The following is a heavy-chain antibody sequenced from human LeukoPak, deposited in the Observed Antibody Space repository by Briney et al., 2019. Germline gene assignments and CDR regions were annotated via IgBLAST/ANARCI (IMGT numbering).Heavy chain of an antibody. Sequence: GGSLRLSCAASGVPVGTNSMSWARQSPEKGLEWVSVIYSGGSTYNADSVNGRFTVSRDNSRNTLFLQMNNLRAEDTALYFCASAREYCGSAECYEYFQHWGQGTLVIVSS. D-gene: IGHD2-21*01. J-gene: IGHJ1*01. CDR3: ASAREYCGSAECYEYFQH. CDR1: GVPVGTNS. CDR2: IYSGGST. V-gene: IGHV3-53*01.